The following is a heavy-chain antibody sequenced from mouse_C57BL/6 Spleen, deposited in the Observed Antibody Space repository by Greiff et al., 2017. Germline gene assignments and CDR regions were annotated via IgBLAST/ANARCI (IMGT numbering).Heavy chain of an antibody. V-gene: IGHV1-15*01. CDR1: GYTFTDYE. CDR3: TRAPSYGSSHWYFDV. J-gene: IGHJ1*03. D-gene: IGHD1-1*01. Sequence: QVQLQQSGAELVRPGASVTLSCKASGYTFTDYEMHWVKQTPVHGLEWIGAIDPETGGTAYNQKFKGKAILTADKSSSTAYMELRSLTSEDSAVYYCTRAPSYGSSHWYFDVWGTGTTVTVSS. CDR2: IDPETGGT.